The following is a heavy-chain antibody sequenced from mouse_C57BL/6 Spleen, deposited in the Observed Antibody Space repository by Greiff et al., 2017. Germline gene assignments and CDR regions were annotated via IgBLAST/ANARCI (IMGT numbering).Heavy chain of an antibody. Sequence: VQLQQPGAELVKPGASVKLSCKASGYTFTSYWMQWVKQRPGQGLEWIGEIDPSDSYTNYNQKFKGKATLTVDQSSSTAYMQLSSLTSEDSAVYYCARYGSSYDYYAMDYWGQGTSVTVSS. V-gene: IGHV1-50*01. CDR1: GYTFTSYW. J-gene: IGHJ4*01. CDR2: IDPSDSYT. CDR3: ARYGSSYDYYAMDY. D-gene: IGHD1-1*01.